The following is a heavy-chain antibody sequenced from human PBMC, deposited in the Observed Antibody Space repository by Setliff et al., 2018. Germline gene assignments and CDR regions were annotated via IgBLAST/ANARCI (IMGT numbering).Heavy chain of an antibody. Sequence: ASVKVSCKASGYTFTSYAFSWVRQAPGQGLEWMGWISAYNGNTNYAQKFQGRVTMTTDASTSTAYMELRSLRSDDTAVYYCARVSEAAAAGFDYWGQGTLVTVSS. J-gene: IGHJ4*02. CDR3: ARVSEAAAAGFDY. CDR1: GYTFTSYA. CDR2: ISAYNGNT. V-gene: IGHV1-18*01. D-gene: IGHD6-13*01.